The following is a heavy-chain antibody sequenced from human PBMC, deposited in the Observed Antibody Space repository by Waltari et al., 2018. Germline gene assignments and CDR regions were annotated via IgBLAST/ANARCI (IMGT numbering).Heavy chain of an antibody. Sequence: GSLRLSCAASGFTFDDYGMSWVRQAPGKGLEWVSGINWNGGSTGYADSVKGRFTISRDNAKNSLYLQMNSLRAEDTALYYCARSSLGGSCYVCAFDIWGQGTMVTVSS. D-gene: IGHD2-15*01. CDR2: INWNGGST. CDR1: GFTFDDYG. CDR3: ARSSLGGSCYVCAFDI. V-gene: IGHV3-20*04. J-gene: IGHJ3*02.